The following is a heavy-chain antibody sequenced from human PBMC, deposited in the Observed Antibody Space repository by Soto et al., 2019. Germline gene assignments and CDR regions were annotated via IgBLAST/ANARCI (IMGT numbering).Heavy chain of an antibody. CDR2: IYHSGST. J-gene: IGHJ5*02. Sequence: PSETLSLTCTVSGGSISSYYWSWIRQPPGKGLEWIGEIYHSGSTNYNPSLKSRVTISVDKSKNQFSLKLSSVTAADTAVYYCASGRYGSGSYWANWFDPWGQGTLVTVSS. V-gene: IGHV4-59*12. D-gene: IGHD3-10*01. CDR1: GGSISSYY. CDR3: ASGRYGSGSYWANWFDP.